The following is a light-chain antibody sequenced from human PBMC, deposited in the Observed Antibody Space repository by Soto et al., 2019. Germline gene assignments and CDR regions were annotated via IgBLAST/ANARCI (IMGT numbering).Light chain of an antibody. J-gene: IGLJ3*02. CDR3: AAWDDSLSGWV. V-gene: IGLV1-44*01. CDR1: STNIGRNS. Sequence: QSVLTQPPSASGTPGQRVSISCSGSSTNIGRNSISWYQNLPGTAPKLLIYTNNQRPSGVPARFSGSKSGTSASLAISGLQSEDEADHYCAAWDDSLSGWVFGGGTKLTVL. CDR2: TNN.